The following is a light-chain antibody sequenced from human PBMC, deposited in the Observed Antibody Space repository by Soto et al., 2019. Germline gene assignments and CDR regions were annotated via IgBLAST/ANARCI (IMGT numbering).Light chain of an antibody. CDR2: DAS. V-gene: IGKV3-15*01. CDR1: QSVISS. Sequence: EIVVTQSPALLSVSPGERVTLSCRASQSVISSIAWYQQKLGQAPRLLIYDASTRATGIPARFSGSGSGTEFFLTISSLQSEDFAMYYCQHYNNWLGTFGGGTKVEIK. J-gene: IGKJ4*01. CDR3: QHYNNWLGT.